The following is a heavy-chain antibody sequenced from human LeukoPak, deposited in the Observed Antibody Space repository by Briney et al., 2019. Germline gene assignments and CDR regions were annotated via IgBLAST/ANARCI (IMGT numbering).Heavy chain of an antibody. CDR1: GFTLRGYG. CDR2: IRYDGSDK. Sequence: PGGSLRLSCAASGFTLRGYGMHWVRQAPGKGLEWVAFIRYDGSDKSYADSVKGRCTISRDNSKNTLYLQMNSLRAEDTAVYYCAKTLTMILVLRGGFDYWGQGALVTVSS. D-gene: IGHD3-22*01. V-gene: IGHV3-30*02. J-gene: IGHJ4*02. CDR3: AKTLTMILVLRGGFDY.